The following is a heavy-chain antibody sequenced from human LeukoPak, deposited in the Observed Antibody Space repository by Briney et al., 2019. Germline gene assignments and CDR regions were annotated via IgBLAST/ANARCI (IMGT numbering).Heavy chain of an antibody. CDR2: ISSTSSEI. V-gene: IGHV3-21*01. CDR3: ARDPGYCSGGSCQYYYYYYMDV. CDR1: GFTFTEYN. J-gene: IGHJ6*03. D-gene: IGHD2-15*01. Sequence: GGSLRLSCAVSGFTFTEYNMNWVRQAPGKGLEWVSCISSTSSEIYYADSVKGRFTISRDNAKNSLFLQMNSLRAEDTAVYYCARDPGYCSGGSCQYYYYYYMDVWGKGTTVTVSS.